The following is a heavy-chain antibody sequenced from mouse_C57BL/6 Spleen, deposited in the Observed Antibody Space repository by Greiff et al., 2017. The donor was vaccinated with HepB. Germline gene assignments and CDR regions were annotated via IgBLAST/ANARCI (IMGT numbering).Heavy chain of an antibody. CDR3: ARGGYDGYYPFFDY. J-gene: IGHJ2*01. CDR1: GYTFTSYW. V-gene: IGHV1-50*01. Sequence: QVQLQQSGAELVKPGASVKLSCKASGYTFTSYWMQWVKQRPGQGLEWIGEIDPSDSYTNYNQKFKGKATLTVDTSSSTAYMQLSSLTSEDSAVYYCARGGYDGYYPFFDYWGQGTTLTVSS. D-gene: IGHD2-3*01. CDR2: IDPSDSYT.